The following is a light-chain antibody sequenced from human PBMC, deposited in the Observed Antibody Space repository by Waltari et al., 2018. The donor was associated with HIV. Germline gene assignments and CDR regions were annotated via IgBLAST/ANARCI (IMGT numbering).Light chain of an antibody. V-gene: IGKV3D-20*02. CDR1: QSVSSSH. CDR3: QQSYTTPRT. CDR2: DAS. Sequence: ETILTQSPGTLSLSPGERATLSCRASQSVSSSHLAWYQQKPGQAPRLLVYDASSRATGIPDRFSGSGSGTDFILTINGLEPEDFATYYCQQSYTTPRTFGQGTKVEIK. J-gene: IGKJ1*01.